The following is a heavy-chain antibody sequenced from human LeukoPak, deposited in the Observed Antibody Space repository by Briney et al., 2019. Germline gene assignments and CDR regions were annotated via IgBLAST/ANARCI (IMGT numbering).Heavy chain of an antibody. CDR2: IFYSGST. Sequence: SETLSLTCTVSGASISGYYWSWIRQPPGKGLEWIGYIFYSGSTNYNPSLKSRVTISVDTSKNQFSLKLSSVTAADTAVYYCAAFRMRYSGGGSCYSVELPWGQGTLVTVSS. V-gene: IGHV4-59*01. J-gene: IGHJ5*02. CDR1: GASISGYY. CDR3: AAFRMRYSGGGSCYSVELP. D-gene: IGHD2-15*01.